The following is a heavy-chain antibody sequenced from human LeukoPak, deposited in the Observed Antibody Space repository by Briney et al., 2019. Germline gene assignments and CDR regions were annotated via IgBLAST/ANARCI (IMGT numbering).Heavy chain of an antibody. V-gene: IGHV1-8*01. Sequence: GASVKVSCKASGYTFASYDINWVRQAPGQGLEWMGWMNPDSTNTGYAQKFQGRVTMTRDTSMSTAYMELSSLTSEDTAEYYCAGVPSLGYCSGGSCYRFDHWGQGTLVAVSS. J-gene: IGHJ4*02. D-gene: IGHD2-15*01. CDR2: MNPDSTNT. CDR1: GYTFASYD. CDR3: AGVPSLGYCSGGSCYRFDH.